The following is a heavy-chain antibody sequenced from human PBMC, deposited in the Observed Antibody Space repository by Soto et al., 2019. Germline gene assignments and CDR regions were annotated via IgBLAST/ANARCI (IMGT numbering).Heavy chain of an antibody. CDR3: ARLNGSGRGRYYYGMDV. J-gene: IGHJ6*02. V-gene: IGHV4-39*01. Sequence: PSETLSRTCTVSGGSISSSSYYWGWIRQPPGKGLEWIGSIYYSGSTYYNPSLKGRVTISVDTSKNQFSLKLSSVTAADTAVYYCARLNGSGRGRYYYGMDVWGQGTTVTVSS. CDR1: GGSISSSSYY. D-gene: IGHD3-10*01. CDR2: IYYSGST.